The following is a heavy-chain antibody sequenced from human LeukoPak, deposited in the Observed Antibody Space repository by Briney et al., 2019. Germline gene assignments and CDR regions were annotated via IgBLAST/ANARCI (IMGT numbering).Heavy chain of an antibody. J-gene: IGHJ4*02. CDR2: IIPIFGTA. V-gene: IGHV1-69*13. CDR1: GGTFSSYA. CDR3: ARNVGYCSSTSCFPHFDY. D-gene: IGHD2-2*01. Sequence: ASVKVSCKASGGTFSSYAISWARQAPGQGLEWMGGIIPIFGTANYAQKFQGRVTITADESTSTAYMELSSLRSEDTAVYYCARNVGYCSSTSCFPHFDYWGQGTLVTVSS.